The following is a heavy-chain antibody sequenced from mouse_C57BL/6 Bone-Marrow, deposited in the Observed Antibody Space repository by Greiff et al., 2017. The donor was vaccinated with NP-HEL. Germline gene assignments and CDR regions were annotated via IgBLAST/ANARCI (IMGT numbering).Heavy chain of an antibody. CDR2: ILPSIGRT. J-gene: IGHJ3*01. V-gene: IGHV15-2*01. CDR1: DSEVFPIAY. CDR3: ASSGSSGYVPWFAY. D-gene: IGHD3-2*02. Sequence: QVQLQQSGSELRSPGSSVKLSCKDFDSEVFPIAYMSWVRQKPGHGFEWIGGILPSIGRTIYGEKFEDKATLDADTLSNTAYLELNSLTSEDSAIYYCASSGSSGYVPWFAYWGQGTLVTVSA.